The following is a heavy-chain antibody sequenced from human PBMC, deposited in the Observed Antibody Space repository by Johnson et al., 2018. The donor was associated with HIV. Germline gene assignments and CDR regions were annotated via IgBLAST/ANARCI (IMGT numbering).Heavy chain of an antibody. J-gene: IGHJ3*02. CDR3: VQGVPNPAGAFDI. V-gene: IGHV3-66*02. CDR2: IYNDGTT. Sequence: VQLVESGGGLVQPGGSLRLSCAASGFTVSGDYMGWVRQAPGKGLEWVSLIYNDGTTYHADPVKGRFTISKDNSKNTLYLQMNSLRPEDTAVYYCVQGVPNPAGAFDIWGRGTMVTVSS. D-gene: IGHD6-19*01. CDR1: GFTVSGDY.